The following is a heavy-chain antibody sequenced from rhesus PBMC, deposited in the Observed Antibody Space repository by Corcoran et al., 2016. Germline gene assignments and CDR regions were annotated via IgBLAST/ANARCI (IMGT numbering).Heavy chain of an antibody. CDR3: ARDHNIWTGYYPYGLDS. CDR2: ISDSSGSP. V-gene: IGHV4-65*01. D-gene: IGHD3-3*01. Sequence: QVQLQESGPGLVKPSETLSLTCAVSGGSVSSSNWWRWIRQPPGKGLEWIGYISDSSGSPHYNPSPKSRVTISTAPSKNHFSLKLSSVTAADTAVYYCARDHNIWTGYYPYGLDSWGQGSSSPSPQ. CDR1: GGSVSSSNW. J-gene: IGHJ6*01.